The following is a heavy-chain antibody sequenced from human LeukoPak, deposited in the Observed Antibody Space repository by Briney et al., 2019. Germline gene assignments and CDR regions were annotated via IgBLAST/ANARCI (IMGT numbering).Heavy chain of an antibody. Sequence: GGSLGLSCAASGFAFSTYAMYWVRQAPGKGLEWVTVIWYDGSNKYYADSVKGRFTISRDNSKNTLYLQMNSLRAEDTAVYYCARGAYCSDDSCPGAFDIWGQGTMVTVSS. D-gene: IGHD2-15*01. CDR2: IWYDGSNK. J-gene: IGHJ3*02. CDR3: ARGAYCSDDSCPGAFDI. CDR1: GFAFSTYA. V-gene: IGHV3-33*01.